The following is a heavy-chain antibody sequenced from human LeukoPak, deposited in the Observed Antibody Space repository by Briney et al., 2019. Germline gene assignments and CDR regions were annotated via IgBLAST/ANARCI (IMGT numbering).Heavy chain of an antibody. D-gene: IGHD6-19*01. CDR3: ARQSGIAVAVFDY. CDR2: IYYSGST. J-gene: IGHJ4*02. CDR1: GGSISSSSYY. V-gene: IGHV4-39*01. Sequence: SETLSLTCTVSGGSISSSSYYWGWIRQPPGKGLEWIGSIYYSGSTYYNPSLKSRVTISVDTSKNQFSLKLSSVTAADTAVYYCARQSGIAVAVFDYWGQGTLVTVSS.